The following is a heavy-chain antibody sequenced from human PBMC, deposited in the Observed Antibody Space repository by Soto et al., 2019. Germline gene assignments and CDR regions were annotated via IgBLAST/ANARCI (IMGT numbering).Heavy chain of an antibody. D-gene: IGHD3-3*01. CDR3: ARDPRITIFGVVINDWFDP. Sequence: ASVKVSCKASGYTFTSYGISWVRQAPGQGLEWMGWISAYNGNTNYAQKLQGRVTMTTDTSTSTVYMELRSLRSDDTAVYFCARDPRITIFGVVINDWFDPWGQGTLVTVSS. CDR1: GYTFTSYG. J-gene: IGHJ5*02. V-gene: IGHV1-18*01. CDR2: ISAYNGNT.